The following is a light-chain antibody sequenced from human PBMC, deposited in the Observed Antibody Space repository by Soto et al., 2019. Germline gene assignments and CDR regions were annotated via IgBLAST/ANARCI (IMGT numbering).Light chain of an antibody. Sequence: QSVLTQPPSASGSPGQSVTISCTGSSSDIGGYNAVSWYQQHPGKAPKLIIYEVTKRPSGVPDRFSGSQSGNTASLTVSGLQAEDEADYYCSSYAGSDTFVFGGGTQLTVL. CDR1: SSDIGGYNA. V-gene: IGLV2-8*01. J-gene: IGLJ2*01. CDR3: SSYAGSDTFV. CDR2: EVT.